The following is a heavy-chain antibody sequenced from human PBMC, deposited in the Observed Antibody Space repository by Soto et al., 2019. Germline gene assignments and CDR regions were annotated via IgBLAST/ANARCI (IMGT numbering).Heavy chain of an antibody. Sequence: GASVKVSCKASGYTFTSYYMHWVRQAPGQGLEWMGIINPSGGSTSYAQKFQGRVTMTRDTSTSTVYMELSSLRSEDTAVYYCARGVVVVPGNFGTQERLVVYWGQGALVTVSS. CDR1: GYTFTSYY. V-gene: IGHV1-46*01. CDR2: INPSGGST. J-gene: IGHJ4*02. D-gene: IGHD2-2*01. CDR3: ARGVVVVPGNFGTQERLVVY.